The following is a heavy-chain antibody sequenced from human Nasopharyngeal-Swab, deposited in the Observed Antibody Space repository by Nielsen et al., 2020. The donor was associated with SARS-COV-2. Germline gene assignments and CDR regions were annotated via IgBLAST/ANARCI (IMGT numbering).Heavy chain of an antibody. V-gene: IGHV3-23*01. CDR2: ISGSGGST. CDR1: GFTFSNYA. D-gene: IGHD6-19*01. J-gene: IGHJ1*01. Sequence: GGSLRLSCAASGFTFSNYAMSWVRQAPGKGLEWVSAISGSGGSTYYADSVKGRFTISRDNSENTLSLQMNSLRAEDTAVYYCAKGAVGGAVAGTQYFQHWGQGTQVTVSS. CDR3: AKGAVGGAVAGTQYFQH.